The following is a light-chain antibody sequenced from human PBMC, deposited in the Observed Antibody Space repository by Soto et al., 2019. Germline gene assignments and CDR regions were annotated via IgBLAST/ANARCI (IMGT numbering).Light chain of an antibody. V-gene: IGKV3-20*01. CDR1: QSVSSNF. Sequence: EIVLTQYPGTLSLSPGERATLSCRASQSVSSNFLAWYQQKPGQAPRLLIYGASSRAADIPDRFSGSGSGTDFTLTISRLDPEDFAVYYCQQYGSSPKTFGQGTKVEIK. CDR2: GAS. J-gene: IGKJ1*01. CDR3: QQYGSSPKT.